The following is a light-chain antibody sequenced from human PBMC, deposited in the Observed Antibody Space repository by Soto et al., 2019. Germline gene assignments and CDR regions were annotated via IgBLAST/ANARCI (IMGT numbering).Light chain of an antibody. J-gene: IGKJ1*01. V-gene: IGKV3-20*01. Sequence: EIVLTQSPGTLSLSPGERATLSCRASQTVSRTFLVWYQQKPGQAPRPLIHGASSRATGIPDRFSGSGSGTDFTLTISSLQPDDFAVYYCQQYYRYPWTFGQGTQVEIK. CDR2: GAS. CDR3: QQYYRYPWT. CDR1: QTVSRTF.